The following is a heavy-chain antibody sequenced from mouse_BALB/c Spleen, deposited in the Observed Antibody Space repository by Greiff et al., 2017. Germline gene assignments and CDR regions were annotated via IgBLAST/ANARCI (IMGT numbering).Heavy chain of an antibody. D-gene: IGHD2-14*01. CDR2: ISSGGST. CDR1: GFTFSSYA. Sequence: EVMLVESGGGLVKPGGSLKLSCAASGFTFSSYAMSWVRQTPEKRLEWVASISSGGSTYYPDSVKGRFTISRDNARNILYLQMSSLRSEDTAMYYCAYAYYRYDWFAYWGQGTLVTVSA. J-gene: IGHJ3*01. V-gene: IGHV5-6-5*01. CDR3: AYAYYRYDWFAY.